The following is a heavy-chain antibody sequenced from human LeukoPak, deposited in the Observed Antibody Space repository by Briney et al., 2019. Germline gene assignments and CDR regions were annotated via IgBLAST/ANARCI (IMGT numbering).Heavy chain of an antibody. D-gene: IGHD6-13*01. Sequence: PSETLSLTCTVSGGSISSYYWSWIRQPPGKGLEWIGYIYYSGSTNYNPSLKSRVTISVDTSKNQFSLKLNSVTAADTAVYYCASRKYSSSWYAHYYWGQGTLVTVSS. J-gene: IGHJ4*02. V-gene: IGHV4-59*12. CDR2: IYYSGST. CDR1: GGSISSYY. CDR3: ASRKYSSSWYAHYY.